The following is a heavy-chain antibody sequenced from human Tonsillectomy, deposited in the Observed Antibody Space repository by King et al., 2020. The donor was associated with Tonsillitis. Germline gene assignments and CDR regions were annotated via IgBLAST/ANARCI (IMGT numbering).Heavy chain of an antibody. V-gene: IGHV4-59*08. D-gene: IGHD3-22*01. CDR3: ARRVSPILSYDSSGYHYFDY. J-gene: IGHJ4*02. CDR1: GGSISSYY. Sequence: QLQESGPGLVKPSETLSLTCTVSGGSISSYYWSWIRQPPGKGLEWIGYIYYSGSTNYNPSLKSRVTISVDTSKNQFSLKLSSVTAADTAVYYCARRVSPILSYDSSGYHYFDYWGQGTLVTVSS. CDR2: IYYSGST.